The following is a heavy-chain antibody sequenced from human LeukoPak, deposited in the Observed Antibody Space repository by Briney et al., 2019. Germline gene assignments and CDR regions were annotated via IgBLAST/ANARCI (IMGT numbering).Heavy chain of an antibody. J-gene: IGHJ4*02. D-gene: IGHD1-1*01. V-gene: IGHV4-39*07. CDR2: MYYSGSS. Sequence: SETLSLTCSVSGGSVRSSTYYWGWIRQPPGKGLEWVGHMYYSGSSFYNPSLRSRVTISGDASKNQFSLKLNSVTDADTAVYYCARGPGGTTDSFDYWGQGTLVAVSS. CDR1: GGSVRSSTYY. CDR3: ARGPGGTTDSFDY.